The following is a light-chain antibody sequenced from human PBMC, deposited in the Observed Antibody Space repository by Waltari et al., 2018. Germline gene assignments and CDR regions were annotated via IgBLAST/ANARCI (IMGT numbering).Light chain of an antibody. CDR3: QSADSSGTYVV. Sequence: SYELTQPPSVSVSPGQTARITCSGEALPKQYAYWYQQKPGQAPGPVIYKDSARRQGIPERSPGSNSGKRGTLTISGVQAEDEADYYCQSADSSGTYVVFGGGTKLTVL. CDR1: ALPKQY. CDR2: KDS. J-gene: IGLJ2*01. V-gene: IGLV3-25*03.